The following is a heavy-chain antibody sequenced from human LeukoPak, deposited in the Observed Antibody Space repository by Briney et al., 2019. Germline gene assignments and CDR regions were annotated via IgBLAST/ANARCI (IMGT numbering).Heavy chain of an antibody. J-gene: IGHJ4*02. V-gene: IGHV3-33*01. CDR1: GFSFSAYG. D-gene: IGHD6-13*01. Sequence: GGSLRLSCAASGFSFSAYGVHWVRQAPGKGLEWVAVIWYDGSSKDYADSVKGRFTLSRDNSKNTLYLQKNSLTVEDTAVCYCARSQSSSLIDYWGQGTLVTVSS. CDR2: IWYDGSSK. CDR3: ARSQSSSLIDY.